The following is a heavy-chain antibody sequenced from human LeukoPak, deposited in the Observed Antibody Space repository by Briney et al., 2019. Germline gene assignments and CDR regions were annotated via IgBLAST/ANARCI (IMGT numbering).Heavy chain of an antibody. D-gene: IGHD5-12*01. Sequence: GGSLRLSCAASGFTFSSYWMSWVRQAPGKGLEWVANIKQDGSEKYYVDSVKGRFTISRDNAKNSLYLQMNSLRAEDTAVYYCARADIVATILGAYYFDYWGQGTLVTVSS. V-gene: IGHV3-7*01. CDR3: ARADIVATILGAYYFDY. CDR1: GFTFSSYW. CDR2: IKQDGSEK. J-gene: IGHJ4*02.